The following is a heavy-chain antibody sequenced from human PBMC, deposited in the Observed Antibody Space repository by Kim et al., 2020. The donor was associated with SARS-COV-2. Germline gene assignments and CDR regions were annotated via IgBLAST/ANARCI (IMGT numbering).Heavy chain of an antibody. CDR1: GFIVSSNY. Sequence: GGSLRLSCAASGFIVSSNYMNWVRQAPGKGLEWVSVIYSGGRTFYADSVKGRFTTSRHISENTLYLQMNRLKTEDTAVYYCARGRPYGSPPYDAFDIWGQGTMVTVSS. J-gene: IGHJ3*02. V-gene: IGHV3-53*04. D-gene: IGHD3-22*01. CDR2: IYSGGRT. CDR3: ARGRPYGSPPYDAFDI.